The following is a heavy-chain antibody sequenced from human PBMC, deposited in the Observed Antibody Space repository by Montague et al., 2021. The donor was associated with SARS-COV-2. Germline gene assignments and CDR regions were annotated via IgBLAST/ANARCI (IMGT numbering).Heavy chain of an antibody. Sequence: SETLSLTRTVSGGSIGSYYWSWIRQPPGKGLEWIGYIYYSGSTNYNPSLKSRVTISVDASKNQFSLKLSSVTAADTAVYYCARGFDYWGQGTLVTVSS. CDR1: GGSIGSYY. V-gene: IGHV4-59*08. J-gene: IGHJ4*02. CDR2: IYYSGST. CDR3: ARGFDY.